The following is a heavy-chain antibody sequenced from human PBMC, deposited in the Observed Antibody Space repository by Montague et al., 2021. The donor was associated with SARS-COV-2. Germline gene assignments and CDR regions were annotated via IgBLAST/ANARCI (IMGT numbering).Heavy chain of an antibody. D-gene: IGHD2-21*02. Sequence: CAISGDSVSSNSPTSDWIRQAPSRRLEWLGRTYYRSKWYNDYAVSVKSRVIINPDTSNNRISLQLNSVTPEDTAVYYCARAYCGGDCYFYWYFDLWGRGTLVTVSS. J-gene: IGHJ2*01. CDR2: TYYRSKWYN. CDR3: ARAYCGGDCYFYWYFDL. V-gene: IGHV6-1*01. CDR1: GDSVSSNSPT.